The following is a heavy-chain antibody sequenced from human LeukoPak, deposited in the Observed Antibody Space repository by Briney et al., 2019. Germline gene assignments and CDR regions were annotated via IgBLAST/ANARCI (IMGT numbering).Heavy chain of an antibody. CDR1: GFTFSNYG. CDR3: ARAKNSNGNYYLRDAFDF. J-gene: IGHJ3*01. Sequence: GGPLRLSCAASGFTFSNYGLSWVRQAPGKGLEWISAISGSGASTYYADSVKGRFTISRDNSKKSLFLLMDSLRDEDTAVYYCARAKNSNGNYYLRDAFDFWGPGTVVTVST. D-gene: IGHD3-22*01. V-gene: IGHV3-23*01. CDR2: ISGSGAST.